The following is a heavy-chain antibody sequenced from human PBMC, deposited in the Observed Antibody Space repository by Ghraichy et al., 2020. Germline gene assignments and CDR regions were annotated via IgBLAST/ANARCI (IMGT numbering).Heavy chain of an antibody. J-gene: IGHJ6*02. CDR1: GFTFSSYA. V-gene: IGHV3-23*01. D-gene: IGHD3-10*01. CDR2: ISGSGGST. Sequence: GGSLRLSCAASGFTFSSYAMSWVRQAPGKGLEWVSAISGSGGSTYYADSVKGRFTISRDNSKNTLYLQMNSLRAEDTAVYYCAKVMGVGRVWFGELFGYYYGRDVWVQGTTVNVSS. CDR3: AKVMGVGRVWFGELFGYYYGRDV.